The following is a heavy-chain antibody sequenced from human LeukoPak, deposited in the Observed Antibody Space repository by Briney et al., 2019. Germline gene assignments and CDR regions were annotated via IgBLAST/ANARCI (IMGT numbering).Heavy chain of an antibody. V-gene: IGHV3-23*01. J-gene: IGHJ4*02. CDR3: VEGRADDN. D-gene: IGHD6-13*01. CDR2: ISGSGGST. Sequence: GGSLRLPCAASGFTFSSYAMSWVRQAPGKGLEWVSAISGSGGSTYYADSLKGRFTISRDNSKNTLYLQMNSLRAEDTAVYYCVEGRADDNWGQGILVTVSS. CDR1: GFTFSSYA.